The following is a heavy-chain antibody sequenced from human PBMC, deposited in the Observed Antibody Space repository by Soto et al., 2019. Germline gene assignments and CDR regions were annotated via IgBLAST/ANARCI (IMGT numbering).Heavy chain of an antibody. Sequence: TSETLSLTCSVSGGSISSVGHYWTWIRQQPGKGLEWIGYIYYSGSTDYNPSLKSRVTISVDRSKNQFSLNLSSVTAADTAIYYCARESGGYDSYTRYGLDVWGQGTTVTVSS. CDR1: GGSISSVGHY. CDR3: ARESGGYDSYTRYGLDV. CDR2: IYYSGST. V-gene: IGHV4-31*03. D-gene: IGHD6-25*01. J-gene: IGHJ6*02.